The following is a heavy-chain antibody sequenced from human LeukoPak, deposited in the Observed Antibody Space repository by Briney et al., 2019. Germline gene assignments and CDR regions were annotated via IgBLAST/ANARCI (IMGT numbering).Heavy chain of an antibody. Sequence: GGSLRLSCAASGFTFSSYAMSWVRQAPGEGLEWVSAISGSGGSTYYADSVKGRFTISRDNSKNTLYLQMNSLRAEDTAVYYCAASPESIAVAGWGRGTLVTVSS. V-gene: IGHV3-23*01. CDR1: GFTFSSYA. CDR2: ISGSGGST. J-gene: IGHJ4*02. D-gene: IGHD6-19*01. CDR3: AASPESIAVAG.